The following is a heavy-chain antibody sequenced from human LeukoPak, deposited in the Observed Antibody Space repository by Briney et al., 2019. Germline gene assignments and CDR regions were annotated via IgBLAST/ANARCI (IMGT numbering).Heavy chain of an antibody. CDR2: IYSDNT. CDR3: ARRAGAYSHPYDY. Sequence: GGSLRLSCAASGFTVSSNSMSWVRQAPGKGLEWVSFIYSDNTHYSDSVKGRFTISRDNSKNTLYLQMNSLRAEDTAVYYCARRAGAYSHPYDYWGQGALVTVSS. CDR1: GFTVSSNS. D-gene: IGHD4/OR15-4a*01. V-gene: IGHV3-53*01. J-gene: IGHJ4*02.